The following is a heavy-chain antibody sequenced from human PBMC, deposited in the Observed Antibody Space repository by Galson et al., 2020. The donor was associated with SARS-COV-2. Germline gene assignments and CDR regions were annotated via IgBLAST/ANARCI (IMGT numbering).Heavy chain of an antibody. CDR3: ARDAPSYMGSGSYLPFDC. CDR1: GFTFSSYA. V-gene: IGHV3-30*04. D-gene: IGHD3-10*01. J-gene: IGHJ4*02. Sequence: GGSLRLSCAASGFTFSSYAMHWVRQAPGKGLEWVAVISYDGSNKYYADSVKGRFTISRDNSKNTLYLQMNSLRAEDTAVYYCARDAPSYMGSGSYLPFDCWGQGTLVTVSS. CDR2: ISYDGSNK.